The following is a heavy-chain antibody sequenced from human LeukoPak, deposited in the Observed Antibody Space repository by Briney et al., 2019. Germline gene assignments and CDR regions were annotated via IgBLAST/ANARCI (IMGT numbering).Heavy chain of an antibody. D-gene: IGHD5-12*01. Sequence: SETLSLTCTVSGGSISSYYWSWIRQPPGKGLEWIGYIYYSGSTNYNPSLKSRVTISVDTSKNQFSLKLSSVTAADTAVYYCARNSGYSYDVFDYWGQGTLVTVSS. CDR1: GGSISSYY. CDR3: ARNSGYSYDVFDY. V-gene: IGHV4-59*01. J-gene: IGHJ4*02. CDR2: IYYSGST.